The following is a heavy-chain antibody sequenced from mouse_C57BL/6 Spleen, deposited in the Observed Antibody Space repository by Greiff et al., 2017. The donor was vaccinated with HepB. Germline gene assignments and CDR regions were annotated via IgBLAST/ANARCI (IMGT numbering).Heavy chain of an antibody. V-gene: IGHV1-47*01. D-gene: IGHD1-2*01. CDR1: GYTFTTYP. Sequence: QVQLKESGAELVKPGASVKMSCKASGYTFTTYPIEWMKQNHGKSLEWIGNFHPYNDDTKYNEKFKGKATLTVEKSSSTVYLELSRLTSDDSAVYYCARAHYYGNYFDYWGQGTTLTVSS. CDR2: FHPYNDDT. J-gene: IGHJ2*01. CDR3: ARAHYYGNYFDY.